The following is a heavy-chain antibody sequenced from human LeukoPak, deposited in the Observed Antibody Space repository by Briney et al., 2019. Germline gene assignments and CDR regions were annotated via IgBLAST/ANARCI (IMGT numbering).Heavy chain of an antibody. D-gene: IGHD3-10*01. CDR2: IYYSGST. CDR1: GGSISSYY. CDR3: ARDGSGSCRDDAFDI. Sequence: SETLSLTCTVSGGSISSYYWSWLRQPPGTGLEWVGYIYYSGSTNYNPSLKSRVTISVNTSKNQFSLKLSSVTAADTAVYYCARDGSGSCRDDAFDIWGQGTMVTVSS. V-gene: IGHV4-59*01. J-gene: IGHJ3*02.